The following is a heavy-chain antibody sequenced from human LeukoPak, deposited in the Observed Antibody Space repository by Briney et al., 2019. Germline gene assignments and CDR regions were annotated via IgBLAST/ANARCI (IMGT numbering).Heavy chain of an antibody. Sequence: SETLSLTCTVSGYSISSGYYWGWIRQPPGKGLEWIGNIHHSGSTYYNPSLKSRVTISVDTSKNQFSLKLSSVIAADTAVYYCARADFWSGYSPFDYWGQGTLVTVSS. CDR3: ARADFWSGYSPFDY. D-gene: IGHD3-3*01. CDR2: IHHSGST. V-gene: IGHV4-38-2*02. J-gene: IGHJ4*02. CDR1: GYSISSGYY.